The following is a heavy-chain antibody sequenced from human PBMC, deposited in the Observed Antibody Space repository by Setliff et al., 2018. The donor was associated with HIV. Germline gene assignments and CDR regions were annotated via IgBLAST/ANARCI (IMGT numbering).Heavy chain of an antibody. D-gene: IGHD6-19*01. V-gene: IGHV3-23*01. CDR1: GFSFTFYA. J-gene: IGHJ4*02. CDR3: AKAGRRSYYFDY. Sequence: GGSLRLSCAASGFSFTFYALSWVRQTPGKGLEWISGISGSGGVTYYADSVKGRFTISRDNSKNTLYLQMNSLRAEDTAVYYCAKAGRRSYYFDYWGQGTLVTVSS. CDR2: ISGSGGVT.